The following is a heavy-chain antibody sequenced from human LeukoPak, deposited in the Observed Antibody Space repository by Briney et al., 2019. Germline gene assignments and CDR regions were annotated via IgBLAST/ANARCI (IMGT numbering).Heavy chain of an antibody. CDR3: ARGRGVRGGNFDY. Sequence: KPSETLSLTCTVSGYSISSGYYWGWIRQPPGKGLEWIGYIYYSGSTNYNPSLKSRVTISVDTSKNQFSLKLSSVTAADTAVYYCARGRGVRGGNFDYWGQGTLVTVSS. J-gene: IGHJ4*02. V-gene: IGHV4-61*01. CDR2: IYYSGST. CDR1: GYSISSGYY. D-gene: IGHD3-10*01.